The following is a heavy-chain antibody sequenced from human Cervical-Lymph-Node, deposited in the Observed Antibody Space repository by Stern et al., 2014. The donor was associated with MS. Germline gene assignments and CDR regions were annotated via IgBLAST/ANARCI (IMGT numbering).Heavy chain of an antibody. Sequence: VQLVESGAEVEKPGTSVKVSCKASGGAFSSYANTWVRQAPGQGPEWMGGIIPFFGTANYAQKFQGRVTITADESTATAYMELSSLRSEDTAVYYCARDSRHYDTTFYFDSWGQGTLVTVSS. D-gene: IGHD2/OR15-2a*01. CDR1: GGAFSSYA. V-gene: IGHV1-69*01. CDR2: IIPFFGTA. J-gene: IGHJ4*02. CDR3: ARDSRHYDTTFYFDS.